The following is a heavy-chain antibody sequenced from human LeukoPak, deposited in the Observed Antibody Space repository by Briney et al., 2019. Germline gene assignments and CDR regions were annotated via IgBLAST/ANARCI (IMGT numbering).Heavy chain of an antibody. CDR3: ARQSPYCGGDCYSNY. J-gene: IGHJ4*02. CDR1: GYTFTSYD. V-gene: IGHV1-8*01. D-gene: IGHD2-21*02. CDR2: TNPNSGNT. Sequence: ASVKVSCKASGYTFTSYDINWVRQATGQGLEWMGWTNPNSGNTGYAQKFQGRVTMTRNTSISTAYMELSSLRSEDTAVYYCARQSPYCGGDCYSNYWSQGTLVTVSS.